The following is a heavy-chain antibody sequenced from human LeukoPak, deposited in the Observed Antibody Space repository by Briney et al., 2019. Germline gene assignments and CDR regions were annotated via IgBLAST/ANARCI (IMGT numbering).Heavy chain of an antibody. CDR3: ARDYGDDDAFDI. D-gene: IGHD4-17*01. CDR2: IYYSGST. V-gene: IGHV4-59*12. CDR1: GGSISSYY. Sequence: SETLSVTCTVSGGSISSYYWSWIRQPPGKGLEWIGYIYYSGSTNYNPSLKSRVTISVDTSKNQFSLKLSSVTAADTAVYYCARDYGDDDAFDIWGQGTMVTVSS. J-gene: IGHJ3*02.